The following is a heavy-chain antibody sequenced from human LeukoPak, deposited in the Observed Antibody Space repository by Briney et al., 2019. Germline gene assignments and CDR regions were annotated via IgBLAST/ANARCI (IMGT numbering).Heavy chain of an antibody. CDR2: IYTSGST. V-gene: IGHV4-61*02. J-gene: IGHJ1*01. CDR1: GGSISSGSYY. CDR3: AFSGRGAEYFQH. Sequence: SETLSLTCTVSGGSISSGSYYWSWIRQPAGKGLEWIGRIYTSGSTNYNPSLKSRVTISVDTSKNQFSLKLSSVTAADTAVYYCAFSGRGAEYFQHWGQGTLVTVSS. D-gene: IGHD3-10*01.